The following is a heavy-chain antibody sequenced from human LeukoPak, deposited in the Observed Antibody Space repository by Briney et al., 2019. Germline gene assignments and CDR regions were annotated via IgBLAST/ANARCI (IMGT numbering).Heavy chain of an antibody. V-gene: IGHV3-7*03. CDR3: ARDPVIGATSKRVHGGLDY. CDR1: GFTFSNHW. CDR2: IEPAGSDK. J-gene: IGHJ4*02. Sequence: GGSLRLSCAASGFTFSNHWMSWVRQAPGKGLEWVANIEPAGSDKYYVDSVRGRFTISRDNAKNSLYLQVHSLRAEDTAVYYCARDPVIGATSKRVHGGLDYWGQGTLVTVSS. D-gene: IGHD2-21*01.